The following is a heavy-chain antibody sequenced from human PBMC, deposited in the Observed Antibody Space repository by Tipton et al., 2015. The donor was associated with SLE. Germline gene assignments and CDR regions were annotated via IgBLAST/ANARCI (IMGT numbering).Heavy chain of an antibody. V-gene: IGHV4-61*02. J-gene: IGHJ3*02. CDR1: GDSINSGRHY. D-gene: IGHD6-6*01. CDR2: IFTSGNT. Sequence: TLSLTCNVSGDSINSGRHYWSWIRQPAGKGLEWIGRIFTSGNTNYNPTLKSRITISVDTSKTQFFLKLSSVTAADTALYYCAREESSSWFPDAFDIWGQGTMVTVS. CDR3: AREESSSWFPDAFDI.